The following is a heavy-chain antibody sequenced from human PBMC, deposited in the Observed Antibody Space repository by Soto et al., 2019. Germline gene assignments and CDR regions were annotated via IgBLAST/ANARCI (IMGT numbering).Heavy chain of an antibody. CDR2: IYPGDSDT. CDR3: ARRYYYDSSGYYPVDYGMDV. CDR1: GYSFTSYW. D-gene: IGHD3-22*01. J-gene: IGHJ6*02. Sequence: PGESLKISCKGSGYSFTSYWIGWVRQMPGKGLEWMGIIYPGDSDTRYSPSFQGQVTISADKSISTAYLQWSSLKASDTAMYYCARRYYYDSSGYYPVDYGMDVWGQGTTVTVSS. V-gene: IGHV5-51*01.